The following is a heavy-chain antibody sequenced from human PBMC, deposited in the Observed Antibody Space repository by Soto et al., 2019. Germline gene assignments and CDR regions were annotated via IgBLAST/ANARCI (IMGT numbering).Heavy chain of an antibody. CDR1: GFTFTSSA. CDR2: IVVGSGNT. V-gene: IGHV1-58*02. D-gene: IGHD3-9*01. J-gene: IGHJ3*02. Sequence: SVKVSCKASGFTFTSSAMQWVRQARGQRLEWIGWIVVGSGNTNYAQKFQERVTITRDMSTSTAYMELSSLRSEDTAVYYCAAVLYDILTGYPYSDAFDIWGQGTMVTVSS. CDR3: AAVLYDILTGYPYSDAFDI.